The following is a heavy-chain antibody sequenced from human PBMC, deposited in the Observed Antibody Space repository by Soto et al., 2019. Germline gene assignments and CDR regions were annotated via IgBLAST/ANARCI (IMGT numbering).Heavy chain of an antibody. CDR3: ARHGFGPLHGLVDV. CDR1: GGSITNYY. Sequence: QVQLQESGPGLVKPSESLSLTCTVSGGSITNYYCSWFRQPPGKGLEWIGYIQYNGYSAYNLSLKRRVTKSMDSSKPQFSLMVESVTATDTAVYYCARHGFGPLHGLVDVWGQGTTVIVSS. CDR2: IQYNGYS. V-gene: IGHV4-59*08. J-gene: IGHJ6*02. D-gene: IGHD3-10*01.